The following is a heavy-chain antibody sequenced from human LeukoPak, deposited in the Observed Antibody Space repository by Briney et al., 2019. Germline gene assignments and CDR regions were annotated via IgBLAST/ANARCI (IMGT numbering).Heavy chain of an antibody. J-gene: IGHJ4*02. CDR1: GFTFSSYA. D-gene: IGHD3-22*01. CDR2: ISGSGGST. CDR3: AKGDYYDSSGYYARAIDY. Sequence: GGSLRLSCAASGFTFSSYAMSWVRQAPGKGLEWVSAISGSGGSTYYADSVKGRFTISRDNSKNTLYLQMNSLRAEDTAVYYCAKGDYYDSSGYYARAIDYWGQGTLVTVSS. V-gene: IGHV3-23*01.